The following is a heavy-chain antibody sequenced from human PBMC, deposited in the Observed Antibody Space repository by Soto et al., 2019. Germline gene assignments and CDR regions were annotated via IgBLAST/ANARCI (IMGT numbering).Heavy chain of an antibody. CDR2: IIPIFGTA. V-gene: IGHV1-69*13. CDR3: ATEGYCTNGVCYPRQAADY. Sequence: SVKVSCKASGGTFSSYAISWVRKAPGQGLEWMGGIIPIFGTANYAQKFQGRVTITADESTSTAYMELSSLRSEDTAVYYCATEGYCTNGVCYPRQAADYWGQGTLVTVSS. J-gene: IGHJ4*02. CDR1: GGTFSSYA. D-gene: IGHD2-8*01.